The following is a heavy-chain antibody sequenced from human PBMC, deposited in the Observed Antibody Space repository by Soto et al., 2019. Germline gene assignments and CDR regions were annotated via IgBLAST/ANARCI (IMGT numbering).Heavy chain of an antibody. CDR2: ISWNSGTI. D-gene: IGHD6-13*01. J-gene: IGHJ5*02. CDR1: GFTFDDHA. Sequence: PGGSLRLSCAASGFTFDDHAMHWVWQAPGKGLEWVSGISWNSGTIVYADSVKGRFTISRDNAKNSLYLQMNSLRAEDTALYYCAKGGSPGLIAAAGMGNWIDPWGLGTLVTVSS. CDR3: AKGGSPGLIAAAGMGNWIDP. V-gene: IGHV3-9*01.